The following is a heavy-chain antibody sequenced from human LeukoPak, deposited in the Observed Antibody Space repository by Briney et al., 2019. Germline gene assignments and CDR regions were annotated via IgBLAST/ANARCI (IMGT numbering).Heavy chain of an antibody. CDR3: ARGTPPPYYFDY. V-gene: IGHV4-34*01. CDR1: GGSFSGYY. Sequence: SETLSLTCAVYGGSFSGYYWCWIRQPPGKGLEWIGEINHSGSTNYNPSLKSRVTISVDTSKNQFSLKLSSVTAADTAVYYCARGTPPPYYFDYWGQGTLVTVSS. J-gene: IGHJ4*02. D-gene: IGHD4-23*01. CDR2: INHSGST.